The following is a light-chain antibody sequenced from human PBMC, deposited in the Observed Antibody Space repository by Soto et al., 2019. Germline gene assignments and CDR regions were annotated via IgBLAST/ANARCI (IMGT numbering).Light chain of an antibody. CDR3: QQYGSAPLS. V-gene: IGKV3-20*01. CDR1: HFVASGY. Sequence: EVVVTQSPDTLSLSPVERATLSCRATHFVASGYLAWYQQKPGQAPRLVIYGGSRRVTGIPDRFSGTGSGTDFTLTISDLEAEDSAVYHCQQYGSAPLSFGGGTKLEIK. CDR2: GGS. J-gene: IGKJ4*01.